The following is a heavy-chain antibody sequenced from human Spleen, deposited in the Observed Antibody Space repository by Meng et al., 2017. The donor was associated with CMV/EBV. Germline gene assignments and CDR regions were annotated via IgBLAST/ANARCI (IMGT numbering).Heavy chain of an antibody. Sequence: QVQGVQSGSELKKPGASVKVSCKASGYTFTRYAMNWVRQAPGQGLEWMGWIDTDTGNPTYAQGFTGRFVFSLDTAVNTAYLQISSLKAEDTAVYYCAREGDSGTYQYWGQGTLVTVYS. CDR3: AREGDSGTYQY. CDR2: IDTDTGNP. V-gene: IGHV7-4-1*02. D-gene: IGHD1-26*01. CDR1: GYTFTRYA. J-gene: IGHJ4*02.